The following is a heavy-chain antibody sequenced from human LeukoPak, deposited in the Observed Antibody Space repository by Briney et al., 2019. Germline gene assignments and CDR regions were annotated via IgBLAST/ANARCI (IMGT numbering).Heavy chain of an antibody. Sequence: PGGSLRLSCAASGFTVSSIYMTWVRQAPGKGLQWVSLIDSGGSTYFADSVKGRFTISRETSKNTLYLQMNSLRAEDTAVYYCARRAPTVTYYYYYYMDVWGKGTTVTVSS. J-gene: IGHJ6*03. D-gene: IGHD4-11*01. CDR1: GFTVSSIY. CDR3: ARRAPTVTYYYYYYMDV. V-gene: IGHV3-53*01. CDR2: IDSGGST.